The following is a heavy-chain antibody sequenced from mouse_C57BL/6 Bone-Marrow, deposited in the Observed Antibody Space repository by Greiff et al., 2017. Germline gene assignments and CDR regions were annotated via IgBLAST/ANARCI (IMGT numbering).Heavy chain of an antibody. D-gene: IGHD1-1*01. CDR1: GYTFTSYW. J-gene: IGHJ4*01. Sequence: QVQLQQPGAELVKPGASVKLSCKASGYTFTSYWMHWVKQRPGQGLEWIGMIHPNSGSTNYNEKFKSKATLTVDKSSSTAYMQLSSLTSEDSAVYYCAIFAHYYGSSYYAMDYWGQGTSVTVSS. V-gene: IGHV1-64*01. CDR2: IHPNSGST. CDR3: AIFAHYYGSSYYAMDY.